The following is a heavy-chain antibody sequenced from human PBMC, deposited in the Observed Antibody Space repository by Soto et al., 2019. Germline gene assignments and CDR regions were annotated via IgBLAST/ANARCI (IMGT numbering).Heavy chain of an antibody. V-gene: IGHV4-39*01. CDR1: GPSISSRSYS. J-gene: IGHJ6*02. Sequence: SATLSVTCTVSGPSISSRSYSWVLIRQSPGKGLEWIGTISYSGNTYYNPSLKSRVTVSADTSKNHFSLKLSSVTAADTAVYYCARHEAASSASFYGMDVWGQGTTVT. CDR2: ISYSGNT. CDR3: ARHEAASSASFYGMDV. D-gene: IGHD6-25*01.